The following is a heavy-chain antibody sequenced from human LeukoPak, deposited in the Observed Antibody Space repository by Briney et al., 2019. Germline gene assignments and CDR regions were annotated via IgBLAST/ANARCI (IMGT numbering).Heavy chain of an antibody. CDR3: AKSAYFREYFDY. J-gene: IGHJ4*02. D-gene: IGHD2-8*01. Sequence: SQTLSLTCAISGDSVSSISATWNWIRQSPSRGLESLGRTYYRSTWHNDYAASVKSQITINPDTSKSQFFLQLNSVTLEDTAVYYCAKSAYFREYFDYWGQGILVTVSS. CDR2: TYYRSTWHN. CDR1: GDSVSSISAT. V-gene: IGHV6-1*01.